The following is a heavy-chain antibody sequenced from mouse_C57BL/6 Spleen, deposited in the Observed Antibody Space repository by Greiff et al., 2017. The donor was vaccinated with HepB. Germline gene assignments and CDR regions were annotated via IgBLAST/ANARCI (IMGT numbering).Heavy chain of an antibody. J-gene: IGHJ1*03. V-gene: IGHV1-78*01. CDR1: GYTFTDHT. CDR3: AREDYDYDGDWYFDV. Sequence: SDAELVKPGASVKISCKVSGYTFTDHTIHWMKQRPEQGLEWIGYIYPRDGSTKYNEKFKGKATLTADKSSSTAYMQLNSLTSEDSAVYFCAREDYDYDGDWYFDVWGTGTTVTVSS. D-gene: IGHD2-4*01. CDR2: IYPRDGST.